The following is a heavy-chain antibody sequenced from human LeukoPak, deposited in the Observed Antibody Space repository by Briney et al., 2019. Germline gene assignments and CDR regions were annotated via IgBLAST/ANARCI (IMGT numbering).Heavy chain of an antibody. V-gene: IGHV3-23*01. CDR2: ISGSGGST. CDR1: GFTFSSYA. J-gene: IGHJ3*02. D-gene: IGHD1-26*01. Sequence: GGSLRLSCAASGFTFSSYAMSWVRQAPGKGLEWVSAISGSGGSTYYADSVKGRFTISRDNSKNTLYLQMNSLRAEDTAVYYCATQAPKWELWTLNSYDAFDIWGQGTMVTVSS. CDR3: ATQAPKWELWTLNSYDAFDI.